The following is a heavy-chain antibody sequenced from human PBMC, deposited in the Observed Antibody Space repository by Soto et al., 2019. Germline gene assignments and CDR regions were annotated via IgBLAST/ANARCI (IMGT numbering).Heavy chain of an antibody. J-gene: IGHJ6*02. Sequence: QVQLVESGGGVVQPGRSLRLSCAASGFTFSSYGMQWVRQAPGKGLEWVAVISYDGSNKYYADSVKGRFTISRDNSKNTLYLQMNSLRAEDTAVYYCAKDLIVLLPPPMMEGYYYYYGMDVWGQGTTVTVSS. CDR3: AKDLIVLLPPPMMEGYYYYYGMDV. V-gene: IGHV3-30*18. D-gene: IGHD2-2*01. CDR1: GFTFSSYG. CDR2: ISYDGSNK.